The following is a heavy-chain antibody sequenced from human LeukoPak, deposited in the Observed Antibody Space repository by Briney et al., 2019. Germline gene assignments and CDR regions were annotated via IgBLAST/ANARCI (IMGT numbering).Heavy chain of an antibody. D-gene: IGHD2-8*01. Sequence: SETLSLTCTVSGGSISSGSYYWSWIRQPAGKGLEWIGRIYTSGSTNYNPSLKSRVTISVDTSKNQFSLKLSSVTAADTAVYYCARRYCTNGVCYRTPFDYWGQGTLVTVSS. V-gene: IGHV4-61*02. J-gene: IGHJ4*02. CDR2: IYTSGST. CDR1: GGSISSGSYY. CDR3: ARRYCTNGVCYRTPFDY.